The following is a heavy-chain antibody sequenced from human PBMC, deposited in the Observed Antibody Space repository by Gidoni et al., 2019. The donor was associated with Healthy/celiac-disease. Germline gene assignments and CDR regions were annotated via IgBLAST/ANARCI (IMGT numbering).Heavy chain of an antibody. J-gene: IGHJ6*02. D-gene: IGHD3-10*01. V-gene: IGHV3-64D*06. CDR2: IRSNGRSP. CDR1: GFPLSTYA. Sequence: EVQLVEPGGGLVPPGGPRRPSCYASGFPLSTYAMHWVRQAPGKGLEYVSAIRSNGRSPYYADAVKGIFTSSRDNSKNTLYLQISSLRADDTAVYYCVKPITQVRGVIYGMDVWGQGTTVTVSS. CDR3: VKPITQVRGVIYGMDV.